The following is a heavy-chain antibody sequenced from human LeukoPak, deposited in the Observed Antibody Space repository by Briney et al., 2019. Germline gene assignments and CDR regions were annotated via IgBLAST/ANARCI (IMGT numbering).Heavy chain of an antibody. V-gene: IGHV4-34*01. CDR2: INHSGST. CDR3: ARGPVPDCSGGSCYSLGFGY. CDR1: GGSFSGYY. J-gene: IGHJ4*02. D-gene: IGHD2-15*01. Sequence: SETLFLTCAVYGGSFSGYYWSWIRQPPGKGLEWIGEINHSGSTNYNPSLKSRVTISVDTSKNQFSLKLSSVTAADTAVYYCARGPVPDCSGGSCYSLGFGYWGQGTLVTVSS.